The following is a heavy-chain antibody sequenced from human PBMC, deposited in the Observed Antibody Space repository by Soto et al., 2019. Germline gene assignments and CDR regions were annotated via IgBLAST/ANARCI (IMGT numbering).Heavy chain of an antibody. D-gene: IGHD2-15*01. J-gene: IGHJ6*03. Sequence: EVKLVESGGGLAQPGGSLRLSCAASGFTFSNYWMYWVRQDPGQGLVWVSRINSDGSVSRYADSVKGRLPISRDNVKNTLYLQMSSLRVEATAVYYCARGDCVGGSCYSLAGSFYYYMDVWGKGTTVTVFS. CDR3: ARGDCVGGSCYSLAGSFYYYMDV. CDR2: INSDGSVS. CDR1: GFTFSNYW. V-gene: IGHV3-74*01.